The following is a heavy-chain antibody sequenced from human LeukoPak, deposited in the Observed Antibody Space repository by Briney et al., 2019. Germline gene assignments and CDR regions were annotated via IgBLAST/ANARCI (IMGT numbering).Heavy chain of an antibody. D-gene: IGHD5-12*01. CDR1: GYTFTSYD. CDR3: ARYFSGRGYFFADGDH. CDR2: MNPNSGHT. V-gene: IGHV1-8*01. Sequence: RASVKVSCKASGYTFTSYDINWVRQATGQGLEWMGWMNPNSGHTGYAHKFRGRVTMTRDTSIGTAYMELSSLRFEDTAVYYCARYFSGRGYFFADGDHWGQGTLVTVSS. J-gene: IGHJ4*02.